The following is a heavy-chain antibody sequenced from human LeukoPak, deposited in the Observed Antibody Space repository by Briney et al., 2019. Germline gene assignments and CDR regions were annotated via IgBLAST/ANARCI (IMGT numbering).Heavy chain of an antibody. V-gene: IGHV4-31*03. Sequence: SETLSLTCTVSGGSISSGGYYWSWIRQHPGKGLEWIGYIYYSGSTYYNPSLKSRVTISVNTSKNQFSLKLSSVTAADTAVYYCATNTVTTYDAFDIWGQGTTVTVSS. CDR1: GGSISSGGYY. CDR2: IYYSGST. D-gene: IGHD4-17*01. J-gene: IGHJ3*02. CDR3: ATNTVTTYDAFDI.